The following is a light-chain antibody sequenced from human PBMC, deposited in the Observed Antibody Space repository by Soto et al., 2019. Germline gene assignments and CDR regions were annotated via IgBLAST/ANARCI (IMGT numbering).Light chain of an antibody. J-gene: IGKJ2*01. Sequence: DIQLTQSPSTLSESVGDRVTITCRASESITTWLAWYQQKPGKAPKVLLHDASTLESGVPSRFSGSGSETEVTLTIISLQPDDFAAYFCHQYNTYPYTVGQVNKLE. CDR1: ESITTW. CDR2: DAS. V-gene: IGKV1-5*01. CDR3: HQYNTYPYT.